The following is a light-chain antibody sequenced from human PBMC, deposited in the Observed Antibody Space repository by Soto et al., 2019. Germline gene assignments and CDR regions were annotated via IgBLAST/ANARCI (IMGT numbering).Light chain of an antibody. CDR3: QQSSSTPQT. Sequence: IQLTQSPSSLYASVGDRDTITCGASQAISSYLAWYQQKPGKAPKLLINVASTLQSGVPSRFSGSGSGTDFTLAISSLQPEDFATYYCQQSSSTPQTFGGGTKVDIK. V-gene: IGKV1-39*01. J-gene: IGKJ4*01. CDR2: VAS. CDR1: QAISSY.